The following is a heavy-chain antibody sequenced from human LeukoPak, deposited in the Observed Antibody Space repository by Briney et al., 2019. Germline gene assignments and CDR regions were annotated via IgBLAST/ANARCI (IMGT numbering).Heavy chain of an antibody. Sequence: SETLSLTCAVYGGSFSGYYWSWIRQPPGKGLEWIGEINHSGSTNYNPSLKSRVTISVDTSKNQFSLKLSSVTAADTAVYYCAREISYYFDSGNFDYWGQGTLVTVSS. V-gene: IGHV4-34*01. CDR2: INHSGST. CDR1: GGSFSGYY. CDR3: AREISYYFDSGNFDY. J-gene: IGHJ4*02. D-gene: IGHD3-10*01.